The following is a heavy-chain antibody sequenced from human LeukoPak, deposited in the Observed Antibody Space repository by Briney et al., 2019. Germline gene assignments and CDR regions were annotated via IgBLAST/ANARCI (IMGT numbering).Heavy chain of an antibody. Sequence: GGSLRLSCAASGVTFSNAWMSWVRQAPGKGLEWGVRIKSKTDGGTTDYAATVKVRFTIARANSNNTLYLQMNSLKTEDTAVYYCTTDPYYANIDYWGQGTLVTVSS. CDR3: TTDPYYANIDY. CDR2: IKSKTDGGTT. D-gene: IGHD3-10*01. CDR1: GVTFSNAW. J-gene: IGHJ4*02. V-gene: IGHV3-15*01.